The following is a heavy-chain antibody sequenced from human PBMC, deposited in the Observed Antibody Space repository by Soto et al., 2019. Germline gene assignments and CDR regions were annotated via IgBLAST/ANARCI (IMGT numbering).Heavy chain of an antibody. D-gene: IGHD6-6*01. V-gene: IGHV1-46*01. Sequence: KVSCKASGYTFTSYYMHWVRQAPGQGLEWMGIINPSGGSTSYAQKFQGRVTMTRDTSTSTVYMELSSLRSEDTAVYYCARNIAARPGYYYYYGMDVWGQGTTVTVSS. CDR1: GYTFTSYY. J-gene: IGHJ6*02. CDR2: INPSGGST. CDR3: ARNIAARPGYYYYYGMDV.